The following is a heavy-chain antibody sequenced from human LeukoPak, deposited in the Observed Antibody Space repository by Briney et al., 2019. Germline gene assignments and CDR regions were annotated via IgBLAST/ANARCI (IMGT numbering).Heavy chain of an antibody. Sequence: PSQTLSLTCTVSGGSISSGSYYWSWIRQPAGKGLEWIGRIYTSGSTSYNPSLKSRVTISVDTSKNQFSLKLSSVTAADTAVYYCAREIWFGEGWFDPWGQGTLVTVSS. CDR2: IYTSGST. CDR3: AREIWFGEGWFDP. J-gene: IGHJ5*02. D-gene: IGHD3-10*01. V-gene: IGHV4-61*02. CDR1: GGSISSGSYY.